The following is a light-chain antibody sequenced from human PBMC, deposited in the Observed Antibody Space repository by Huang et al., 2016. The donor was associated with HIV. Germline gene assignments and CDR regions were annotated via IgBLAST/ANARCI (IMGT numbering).Light chain of an antibody. CDR1: QNVRNN. V-gene: IGKV3D-15*01. CDR2: ETS. J-gene: IGKJ4*01. Sequence: EIMMTQSPATLSVSPGRRATLSCRASQNVRNNLAWYQQKTGQAPRLLIYETSTRAAGIPARFSGSGSATDFTLTISGLQSEDFAIYYCQQYDKWPPGLTFGGGTKVEI. CDR3: QQYDKWPPGLT.